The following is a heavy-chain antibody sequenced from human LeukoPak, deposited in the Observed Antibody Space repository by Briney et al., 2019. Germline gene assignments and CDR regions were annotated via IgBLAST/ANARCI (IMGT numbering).Heavy chain of an antibody. CDR1: GGSFSGYY. J-gene: IGHJ4*02. D-gene: IGHD3-10*01. CDR2: INHSGST. Sequence: SETLSLTCAVYGGSFSGYYWSWIRQPPGKGLEWIGEINHSGSTNYNPSLKSRVTISVDTSKNQFSLKLSSVTAADTAVYYCAREFGDRIFDYWGQGTLVTVSS. CDR3: AREFGDRIFDY. V-gene: IGHV4-34*01.